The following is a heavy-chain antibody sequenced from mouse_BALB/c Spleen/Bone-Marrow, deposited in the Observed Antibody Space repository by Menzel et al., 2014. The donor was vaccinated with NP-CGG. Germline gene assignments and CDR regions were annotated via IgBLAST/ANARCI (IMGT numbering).Heavy chain of an antibody. CDR1: GFKFTDYY. V-gene: IGHV7-3*02. CDR3: TRGVIYDGYHDWYFDV. D-gene: IGHD2-3*01. J-gene: IGHJ1*01. Sequence: EVQLVEPGGDSAQPGGSLRFSCATSGFKFTDYYMSWVRQPPGKALEWLGFIRDKGNGYTTEYSESVKGRFTISRDNSQSILYLHLNTLRAEDSATYFCTRGVIYDGYHDWYFDVWGAGTTVTVSS. CDR2: IRDKGNGYTT.